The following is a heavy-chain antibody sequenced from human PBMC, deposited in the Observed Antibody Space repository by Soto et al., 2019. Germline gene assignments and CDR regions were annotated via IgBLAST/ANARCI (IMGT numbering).Heavy chain of an antibody. D-gene: IGHD3-10*01. V-gene: IGHV1-3*01. J-gene: IGHJ4*02. CDR1: GYIFSSYS. CDR3: ASPSYGSGSYY. Sequence: QVQLVQSGAEVKKPGASVKVSCKASGYIFSSYSLHWVRQAPGQRLEWMGWINAGNGNTKYSQKFQGRVTFTRDTSATTAYMELSSLRPEDTAVYYCASPSYGSGSYYWGQGTLVTVSS. CDR2: INAGNGNT.